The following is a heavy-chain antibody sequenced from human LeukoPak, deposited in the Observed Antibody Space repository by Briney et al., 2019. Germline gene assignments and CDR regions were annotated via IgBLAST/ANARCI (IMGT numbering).Heavy chain of an antibody. CDR2: IYHSGST. D-gene: IGHD3-10*01. J-gene: IGHJ6*03. V-gene: IGHV4-4*02. Sequence: SETLSLTCAVSGGSISSSNWWSWVRQPPGKGLEWIGEIYHSGSTNYNPSLKSRVSISVDTSKNQFSLKLSSVTAADTAVYYCAKHIRGSGSYMMYYYYMDVWGKGTTVTISS. CDR3: AKHIRGSGSYMMYYYYMDV. CDR1: GGSISSSNW.